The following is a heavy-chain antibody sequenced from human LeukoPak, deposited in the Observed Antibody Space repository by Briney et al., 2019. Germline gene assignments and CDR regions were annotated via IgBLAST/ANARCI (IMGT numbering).Heavy chain of an antibody. D-gene: IGHD6-13*01. CDR2: IRGKTDGETT. J-gene: IGHJ4*02. V-gene: IGHV3-15*01. CDR1: GFTFSNAW. Sequence: GGSLRLSCAASGFTFSNAWMTWVRQAPGKGLEWVGRIRGKTDGETTDYAAPVQGRFTISRDDSKDMLYLQMNSLKTEDTAVYYCILAAAGPAYWGQGTLVTVSS. CDR3: ILAAAGPAY.